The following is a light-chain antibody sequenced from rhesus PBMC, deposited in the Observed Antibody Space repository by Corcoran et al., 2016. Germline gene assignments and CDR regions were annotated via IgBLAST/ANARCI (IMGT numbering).Light chain of an antibody. Sequence: DIKMTQSPSSLSASVGDKVTITCRASQGISSWLAWYQQKPGKAPKFLIYKASSLQSGVPSRVSGSGSGTDFTLPISSLQSEDFATYFCQHYSNTPLTFGGGTKVELK. CDR3: QHYSNTPLT. CDR1: QGISSW. J-gene: IGKJ4*01. V-gene: IGKV1-21*01. CDR2: KAS.